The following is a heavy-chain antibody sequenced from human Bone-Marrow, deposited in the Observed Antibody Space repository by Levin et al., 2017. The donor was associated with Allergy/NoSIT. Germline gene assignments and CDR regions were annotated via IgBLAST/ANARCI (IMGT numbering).Heavy chain of an antibody. Sequence: GESLKISCKASGYTFTSYGISWVRQAPGQGLEWMGWISAYNGNTNYAQKLQGRVTMTTDTSTSTAYMELRSLRSDDTAVYYCARDQPLYDSSGYYSQNYYYYYGMDVWGQGTTVTVSS. CDR1: GYTFTSYG. J-gene: IGHJ6*02. CDR3: ARDQPLYDSSGYYSQNYYYYYGMDV. CDR2: ISAYNGNT. V-gene: IGHV1-18*01. D-gene: IGHD3-22*01.